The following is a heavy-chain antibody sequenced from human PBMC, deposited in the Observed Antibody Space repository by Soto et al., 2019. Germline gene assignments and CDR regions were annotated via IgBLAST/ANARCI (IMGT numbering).Heavy chain of an antibody. V-gene: IGHV4-39*01. CDR1: GGSISSSGYS. Sequence: PSETLSLTCTVSGGSISSSGYSWGWIRQPPGKGLEWIGTFYYSGSTYYNPSLKSRVTISVDTSKNQFSLKLSSVTAADTAVYYCARLEKSYCISTSCFGYYYGMDVWGQGTTVTVSS. J-gene: IGHJ6*02. CDR3: ARLEKSYCISTSCFGYYYGMDV. D-gene: IGHD2-2*01. CDR2: FYYSGST.